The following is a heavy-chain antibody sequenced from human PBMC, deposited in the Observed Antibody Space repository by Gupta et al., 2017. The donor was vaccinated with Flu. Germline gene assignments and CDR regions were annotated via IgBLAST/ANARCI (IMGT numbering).Heavy chain of an antibody. D-gene: IGHD6-19*01. J-gene: IGHJ4*02. Sequence: EVQLVESGGGLVQPGESLRLSCAASGFTFSSYWMHWVRQAPGKGLVWVSRINSDGSGTSYADSVKGRFTISRDNAKNTLYLQMNSLRAEDTAVYYCARAGSSGANHFDYWGQGTLVTVSS. CDR3: ARAGSSGANHFDY. CDR1: GFTFSSYW. V-gene: IGHV3-74*01. CDR2: INSDGSGT.